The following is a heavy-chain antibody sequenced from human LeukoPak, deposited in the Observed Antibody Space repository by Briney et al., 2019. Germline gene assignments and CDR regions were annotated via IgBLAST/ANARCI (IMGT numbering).Heavy chain of an antibody. V-gene: IGHV1-69*06. CDR3: ARAQDSGHYGDYLFDY. Sequence: SVRVSCTASGGTFSSYAIRWVRQAPGQGLEWMGGLIPIFGTANYAQKFQGRVTITADKSTSTAYMELSSRRSEDTAVYYCARAQDSGHYGDYLFDYWGQGTLVTVSS. CDR1: GGTFSSYA. D-gene: IGHD4-17*01. CDR2: LIPIFGTA. J-gene: IGHJ4*02.